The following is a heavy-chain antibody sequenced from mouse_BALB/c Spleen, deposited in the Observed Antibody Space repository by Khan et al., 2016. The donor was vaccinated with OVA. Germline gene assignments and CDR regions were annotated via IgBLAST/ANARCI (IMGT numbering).Heavy chain of an antibody. CDR2: ISYSGNT. CDR3: ARVYGGDCDY. V-gene: IGHV3-2*02. Sequence: VQLQQSGPGLVKPSQSLSLTCTVTGYSITSDYAWNWIRQFPGNKLEWMGYISYSGNTNYNPSLKSRISITRDTSENQFCLQLTCVTTEDTATYYGARVYGGDCDYWGQGTTLTVSS. CDR1: GYSITSDYA. J-gene: IGHJ2*01. D-gene: IGHD1-1*01.